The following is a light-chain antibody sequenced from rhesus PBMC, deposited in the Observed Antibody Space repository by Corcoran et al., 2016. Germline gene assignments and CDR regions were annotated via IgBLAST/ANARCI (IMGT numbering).Light chain of an antibody. J-gene: IGKJ1*01. V-gene: IGKV1-37*01. CDR2: YAS. CDR1: QGISNY. Sequence: DIQMTQSPSSLSGSVGDTVTVTCRASQGISNYLAWYQQKPGKAPKPLIYYASKLESGVPSRFSGSGYGTEVTLTISSLQPEDFATYYCQQYNSAPRTFGQGTKVEIK. CDR3: QQYNSAPRT.